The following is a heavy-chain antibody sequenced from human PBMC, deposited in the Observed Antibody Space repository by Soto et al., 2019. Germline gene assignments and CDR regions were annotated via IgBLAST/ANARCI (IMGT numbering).Heavy chain of an antibody. CDR3: ARGKQPAIAVAGTDY. CDR1: GYTFTSYY. J-gene: IGHJ4*02. D-gene: IGHD6-13*01. V-gene: IGHV1-46*01. CDR2: INPSGGRT. Sequence: QVQLVQSGAEVKKPGASVKVSCKASGYTFTSYYMHWVRQAPGQGLEWMGIINPSGGRTSYAQKFQGRVTMTRDTSTSTVYMELSSLRSEDTAVYYCARGKQPAIAVAGTDYWGQGNLVTVSS.